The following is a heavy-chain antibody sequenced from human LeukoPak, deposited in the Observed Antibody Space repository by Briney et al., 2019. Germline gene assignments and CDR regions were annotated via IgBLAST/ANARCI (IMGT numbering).Heavy chain of an antibody. CDR1: GDSASSNSAA. Sequence: SQTLSLTCAISGDSASSNSAAWNWIRQSPSRGLEWLGRTYYRSKWHNDYAVSVKSRITINPDTSKNQFSLQLNSVTPEDTAVYYCARDSGGSSWYDNWFDPWGQGTLVTVSS. D-gene: IGHD6-13*01. CDR2: TYYRSKWHN. J-gene: IGHJ5*02. V-gene: IGHV6-1*01. CDR3: ARDSGGSSWYDNWFDP.